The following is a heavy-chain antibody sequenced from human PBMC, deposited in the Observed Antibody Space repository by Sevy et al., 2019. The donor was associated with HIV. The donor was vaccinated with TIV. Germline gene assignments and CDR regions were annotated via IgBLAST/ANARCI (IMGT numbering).Heavy chain of an antibody. CDR2: IYHSGST. CDR1: GYSISSGYY. J-gene: IGHJ5*02. Sequence: SETVSLTCAVSGYSISSGYYWGWIRQPPGKGLEWIGSIYHSGSTYYNPSLKSRVTISVDTSKNQFSLKLSSVTAADTAGYYCARRPGGYYGSGIDPWGQGTLVTVSS. D-gene: IGHD3-10*01. CDR3: ARRPGGYYGSGIDP. V-gene: IGHV4-38-2*01.